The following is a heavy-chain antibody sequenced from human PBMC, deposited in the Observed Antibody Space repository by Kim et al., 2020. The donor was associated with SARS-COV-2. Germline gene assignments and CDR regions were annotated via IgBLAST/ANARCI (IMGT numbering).Heavy chain of an antibody. CDR1: GGSISSSSYY. Sequence: SETLSLTCTVSGGSISSSSYYWGWIRQPPGKGLEWIGSIYYSGSTYYNPSLKSRVTISVDTSKNQFSLKLSSVTAADTAVYYCAGYTAMVWDYYYYMDVWGKGTTVTVSS. CDR3: AGYTAMVWDYYYYMDV. J-gene: IGHJ6*03. CDR2: IYYSGST. V-gene: IGHV4-39*01. D-gene: IGHD5-18*01.